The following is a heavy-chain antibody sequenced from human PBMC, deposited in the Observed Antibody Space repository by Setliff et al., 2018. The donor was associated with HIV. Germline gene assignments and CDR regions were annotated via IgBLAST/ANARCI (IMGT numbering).Heavy chain of an antibody. V-gene: IGHV3-20*04. D-gene: IGHD3-10*01. CDR3: ARDIPFGDLLMLQAYMDV. CDR1: GFTFDDFG. Sequence: GGSLRLSCSASGFTFDDFGMSWVRQGQGKGLEWDSSINWNGGSTGYADSVKGRFTISRDNAKNSLYLQMNSLRAEDTALYYCARDIPFGDLLMLQAYMDVWGKGTTVTVSS. CDR2: INWNGGST. J-gene: IGHJ6*04.